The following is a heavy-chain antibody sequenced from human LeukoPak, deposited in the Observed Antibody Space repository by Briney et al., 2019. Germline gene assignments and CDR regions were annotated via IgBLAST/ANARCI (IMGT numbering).Heavy chain of an antibody. V-gene: IGHV4-4*07. Sequence: SPSETLSLTCTVSGGSLSNHYWNWIRHPAGTGLEYIGRIFHTGSTNYNPSLKSRVTMSVDTSSNQFSLNLTSVTAADTAVYYCARGPLGGESFDSWGQGTMVTVSS. CDR1: GGSLSNHY. D-gene: IGHD3-16*01. J-gene: IGHJ3*02. CDR2: IFHTGST. CDR3: ARGPLGGESFDS.